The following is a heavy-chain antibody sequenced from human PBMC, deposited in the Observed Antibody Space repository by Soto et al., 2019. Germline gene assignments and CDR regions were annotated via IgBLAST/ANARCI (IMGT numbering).Heavy chain of an antibody. Sequence: QLQLQEAGPGLVKPSETLSLICTVSGGSISSSTYYWGWIRQPPGKGLAWIGIIYYSGSTYYNPSLKSRVTISVDTSKNQFALKLSSVTAADTAMYFCARHARGSCYSWGQGTLVTVSS. D-gene: IGHD2-15*01. CDR2: IYYSGST. CDR3: ARHARGSCYS. J-gene: IGHJ4*02. V-gene: IGHV4-39*01. CDR1: GGSISSSTYY.